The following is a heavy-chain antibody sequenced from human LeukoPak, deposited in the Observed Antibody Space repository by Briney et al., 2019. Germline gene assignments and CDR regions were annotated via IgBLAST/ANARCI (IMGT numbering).Heavy chain of an antibody. CDR1: GFTFRSYS. CDR3: ARHFIAPRRVGASDDAFDI. Sequence: GGSLRLSCAASGFTFRSYSMSWVRQAPGNGLEWVSSINNSSDYIKDGALVKGRFTISRDNAKNSLYLEMNSLRAEDTAVYYCARHFIAPRRVGASDDAFDIWGQGTMVIVSS. V-gene: IGHV3-21*01. CDR2: INNSSDYI. J-gene: IGHJ3*02. D-gene: IGHD1-26*01.